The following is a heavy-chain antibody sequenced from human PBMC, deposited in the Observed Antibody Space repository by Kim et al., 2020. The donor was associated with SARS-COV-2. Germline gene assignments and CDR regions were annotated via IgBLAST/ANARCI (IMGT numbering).Heavy chain of an antibody. J-gene: IGHJ2*01. CDR3: ARGYKNWYFDL. V-gene: IGHV3-53*01. CDR2: IYSGGST. D-gene: IGHD1-1*01. Sequence: GGSLRLSCAASGFTVSSNYMNWVRQAPGKGLEWVSLIYSGGSTYYEDSVKGRFTISSDNSKNTLFLQMNSLRAEDTAVYYCARGYKNWYFDLWGRGTQVTVSS. CDR1: GFTVSSNY.